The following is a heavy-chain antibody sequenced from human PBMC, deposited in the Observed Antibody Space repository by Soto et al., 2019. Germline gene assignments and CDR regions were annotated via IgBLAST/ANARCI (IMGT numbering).Heavy chain of an antibody. D-gene: IGHD6-6*01. CDR3: ARGSSSYYDYGMDV. Sequence: QLQLQESGSGLVRPSQTLSLTCAVSGDSISRGGYSWTWIRQPPGKALEWIGNIYDSGSTSYNPSLKSRVTISVDRSKNQVSLKLTSVTAADTAVYFCARGSSSYYDYGMDVWGQGTTVTVSS. CDR1: GDSISRGGYS. J-gene: IGHJ6*02. V-gene: IGHV4-30-2*01. CDR2: IYDSGST.